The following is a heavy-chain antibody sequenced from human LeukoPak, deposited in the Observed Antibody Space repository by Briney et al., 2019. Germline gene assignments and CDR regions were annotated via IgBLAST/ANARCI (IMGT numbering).Heavy chain of an antibody. V-gene: IGHV1-69*13. CDR1: GGTFSSYA. Sequence: ASVKVSCKASGGTFSSYAISWVRQAPGQGLEWMGGIIPIFGTANYAQKFQGRVTNTADESTSTAYMELSSLRSEDTAVYYCASGYSSGWYGGDYWGQGTLVTVSS. CDR2: IIPIFGTA. J-gene: IGHJ4*02. CDR3: ASGYSSGWYGGDY. D-gene: IGHD6-19*01.